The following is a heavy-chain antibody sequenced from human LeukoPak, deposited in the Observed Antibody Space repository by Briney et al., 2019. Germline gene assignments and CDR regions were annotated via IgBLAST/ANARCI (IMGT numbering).Heavy chain of an antibody. CDR2: IYTSGST. CDR1: GGSISSYY. D-gene: IGHD1-20*01. CDR3: ARENNWNYYYYYYMDV. Sequence: SETLSLTCTVSGGSISSYYWSWLRQPAGKGLEWIGRIYTSGSTNYNPSLKSRVTMSVDTSKNQFSLKLSSVTAADTAVYYCARENNWNYYYYYYMDVWGKGTTVTVSS. J-gene: IGHJ6*03. V-gene: IGHV4-4*07.